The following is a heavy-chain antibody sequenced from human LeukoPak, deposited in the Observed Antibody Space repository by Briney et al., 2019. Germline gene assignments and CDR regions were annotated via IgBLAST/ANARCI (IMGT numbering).Heavy chain of an antibody. CDR3: AASYDFWSGSTSFDY. CDR2: IWYDGSNK. V-gene: IGHV3-33*01. Sequence: GGSLRLSCAASGFTFSSYGMHWVRQAPGKGLGWVAVIWYDGSNKYYADSVKGRFTISRDNSKNTLYLQMNSLRAEDTAVYYCAASYDFWSGSTSFDYWGQGTLVTVSS. J-gene: IGHJ4*02. CDR1: GFTFSSYG. D-gene: IGHD3-3*01.